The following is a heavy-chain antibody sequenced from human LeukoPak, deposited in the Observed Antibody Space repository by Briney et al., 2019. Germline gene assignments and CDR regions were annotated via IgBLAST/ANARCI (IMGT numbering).Heavy chain of an antibody. CDR3: AKENYYDYAWGSYRYFDY. CDR2: ISGSGDST. CDR1: GFTFSNYA. J-gene: IGHJ4*02. D-gene: IGHD3-16*02. V-gene: IGHV3-23*01. Sequence: GGSLRLSCAASGFTFSNYAMRWVRQAPGKGLEWVSGISGSGDSTYYADSVKGRFTISRDNSKNTLYLQMNSLRAEDTAVYYCAKENYYDYAWGSYRYFDYWGQGTLVTVSS.